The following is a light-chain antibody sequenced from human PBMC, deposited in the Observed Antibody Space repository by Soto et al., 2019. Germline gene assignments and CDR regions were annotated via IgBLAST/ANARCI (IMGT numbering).Light chain of an antibody. Sequence: EIVLTQSPGTLSLSPGERATLSCRASQSVSSSYLAWYQQKPGQAPRLLIYGASSRATGIPDRFSGSGSGTDITLTISRLEAEDFAVYYCQQYGSSPGTFGLGTKVEIK. V-gene: IGKV3-20*01. CDR2: GAS. CDR1: QSVSSSY. J-gene: IGKJ1*01. CDR3: QQYGSSPGT.